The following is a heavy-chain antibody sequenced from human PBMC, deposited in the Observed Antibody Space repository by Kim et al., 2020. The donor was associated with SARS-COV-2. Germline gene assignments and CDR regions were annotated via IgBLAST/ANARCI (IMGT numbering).Heavy chain of an antibody. Sequence: SETLSLTCTVSGGSISSGGYYWSWIRQHPGKGLEWIGYIYYSGSTYYNPSLKSRVTISVDTSKNQFSLKLSSVTAADTAVYYCARDTEYLYDSSGYSGVWGQGTLVTVSS. CDR3: ARDTEYLYDSSGYSGV. J-gene: IGHJ4*02. D-gene: IGHD3-22*01. V-gene: IGHV4-31*03. CDR2: IYYSGST. CDR1: GGSISSGGYY.